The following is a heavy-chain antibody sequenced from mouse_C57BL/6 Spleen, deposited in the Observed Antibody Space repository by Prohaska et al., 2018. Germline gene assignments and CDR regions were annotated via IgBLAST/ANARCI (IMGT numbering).Heavy chain of an antibody. CDR2: INSVVSAI. Sequence: EVQLLETGGGLVQPGGSRGLSCEGSGFNVSGFWMSWVRQTTGKTLEWIGDINSVVSAINYSPSIKDGFTIFIDNDKSTLYLQMSNVRSEDTSTYFCMRCPYSNYWYFDVWGTGTTVTVSS. D-gene: IGHD2-5*01. J-gene: IGHJ1*03. V-gene: IGHV11-2*01. CDR1: GFNVSGFW. CDR3: MRCPYSNYWYFDV.